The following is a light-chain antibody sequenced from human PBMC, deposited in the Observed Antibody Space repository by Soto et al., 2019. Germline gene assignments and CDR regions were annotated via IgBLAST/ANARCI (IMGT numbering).Light chain of an antibody. V-gene: IGLV1-47*01. CDR1: NSNIGNDY. Sequence: QPVLTQPPSASGTPGQRVTISCSGSNSNIGNDYVHWYQQLPGTAPKLLISRNNQRPSGVPDRFSGSKSGTSASLAISGLRSEDEADYFCAVWDVSLNSWVFGGGTKLTVL. CDR2: RNN. CDR3: AVWDVSLNSWV. J-gene: IGLJ3*02.